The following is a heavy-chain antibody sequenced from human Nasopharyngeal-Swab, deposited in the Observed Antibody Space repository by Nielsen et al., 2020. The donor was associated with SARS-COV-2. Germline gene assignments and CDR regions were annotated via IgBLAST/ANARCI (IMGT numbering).Heavy chain of an antibody. J-gene: IGHJ4*02. CDR1: GFRFSTYV. CDR2: ISGSGDIT. D-gene: IGHD6-19*01. Sequence: GGSLRLSCAASGFRFSTYVMSWVRQAPGKGLDWVSSISGSGDITAYADSVKGRFTISRDNSKNTVDLQMNSLRPDDTAVYYCATLGYSSGWYPPYWGQGTLVTVSS. CDR3: ATLGYSSGWYPPY. V-gene: IGHV3-23*01.